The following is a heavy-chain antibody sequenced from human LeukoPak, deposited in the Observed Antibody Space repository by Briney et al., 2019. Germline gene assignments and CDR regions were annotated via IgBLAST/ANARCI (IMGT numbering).Heavy chain of an antibody. CDR3: ARVWRGFGGISYYPYMDI. CDR1: GFTFTTYW. V-gene: IGHV3-7*01. Sequence: GGSLRLSCVASGFTFTTYWMTWVRQAPEEGLECVANIKNDGSQTYYLDSVKGRFTISRDNAKNSVYLQLDSLRVEDTAVYYCARVWRGFGGISYYPYMDIWGKGTTVIVSS. CDR2: IKNDGSQT. J-gene: IGHJ6*03. D-gene: IGHD3-10*01.